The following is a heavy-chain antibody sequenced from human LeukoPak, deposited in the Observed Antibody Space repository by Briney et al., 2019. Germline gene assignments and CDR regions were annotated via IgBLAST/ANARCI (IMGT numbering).Heavy chain of an antibody. J-gene: IGHJ6*02. D-gene: IGHD3-3*01. Sequence: KTSETLSLTCTVSGGSISSYYWSWIRQPPGKGLEWIGYIYYSGSTNYNPSLKSRVTISVDTSKNQFSLKLSSVTAADTAVYYCARARYYDFWSGRAEYGMDVWGQGTTVTVSS. V-gene: IGHV4-59*12. CDR2: IYYSGST. CDR3: ARARYYDFWSGRAEYGMDV. CDR1: GGSISSYY.